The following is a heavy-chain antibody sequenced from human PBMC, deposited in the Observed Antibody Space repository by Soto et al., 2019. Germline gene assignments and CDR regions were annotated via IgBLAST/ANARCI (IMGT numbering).Heavy chain of an antibody. J-gene: IGHJ6*02. CDR3: AVGQDTAILPRWGYYYYYRMDL. CDR1: GGTFSSYA. D-gene: IGHD5-18*01. CDR2: IIPIFGTA. Sequence: QVQLVQSGAEVKKPGSSVKVSCKASGGTFSSYAISWVRQAPGQGLEWMGGIIPIFGTANYAQKLQGRVTITADESTSTAYMELSSLRSEDTAVYYCAVGQDTAILPRWGYYYYYRMDLWGQGTTVTVSS. V-gene: IGHV1-69*12.